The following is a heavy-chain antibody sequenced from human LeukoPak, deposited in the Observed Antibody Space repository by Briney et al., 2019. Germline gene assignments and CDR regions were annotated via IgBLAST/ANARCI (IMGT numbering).Heavy chain of an antibody. J-gene: IGHJ5*02. D-gene: IGHD3-10*01. V-gene: IGHV3-48*03. CDR2: ISSSGSTI. CDR3: ARGLRGYNWFDP. Sequence: GGSLRLSCAASGFTFSSYEMNWVRQAPGKGLEWVSYISSSGSTIYYADSVKGRFTISRDNAKNSPYLQMNSLRAEDTAVYYCARGLRGYNWFDPWGQGTLVTVSS. CDR1: GFTFSSYE.